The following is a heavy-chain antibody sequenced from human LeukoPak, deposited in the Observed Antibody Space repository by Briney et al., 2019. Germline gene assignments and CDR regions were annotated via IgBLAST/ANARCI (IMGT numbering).Heavy chain of an antibody. J-gene: IGHJ4*02. CDR2: ITSSSSYI. D-gene: IGHD5-12*01. Sequence: GGSLRLSCAASRFILDDYGMNWVRHAPGKGLEWVSSITSSSSYIYYADSVKGRFTISRDNAKNSRYVQINSLRAEDTAVYYCARVSATFLGNSGYDYSGGDYWGQGTLVIVSS. CDR3: ARVSATFLGNSGYDYSGGDY. CDR1: RFILDDYG. V-gene: IGHV3-21*01.